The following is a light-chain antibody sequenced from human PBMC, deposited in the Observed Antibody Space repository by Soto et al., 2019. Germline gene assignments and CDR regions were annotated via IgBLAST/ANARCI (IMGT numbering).Light chain of an antibody. J-gene: IGLJ2*01. Sequence: PGQSVTISCTGTDSNYVCWYQQHPGKAPKLLIYEVVKRPSGVPDRFSGPKSGNTASLTVSGLQAEDEAAYHCTSYAGNNNLVFGGGTKLTVL. V-gene: IGLV2-8*01. CDR2: EVV. CDR1: DSNY. CDR3: TSYAGNNNLV.